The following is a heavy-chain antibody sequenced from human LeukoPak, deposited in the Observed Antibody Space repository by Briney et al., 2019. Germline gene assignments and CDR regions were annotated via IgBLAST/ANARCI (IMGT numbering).Heavy chain of an antibody. CDR1: GFTFNNYA. Sequence: QPGGSLRLSCAASGFTFNNYAMNWVRQAPGKGLEWASSISGGGETTYYADSAKGRFTISRDNSQNTLYLQMNSLRAEDTAVYYCARDYADYVGYFFFDYWGQGTLVTVSS. J-gene: IGHJ4*02. V-gene: IGHV3-23*01. D-gene: IGHD4-17*01. CDR2: ISGGGETT. CDR3: ARDYADYVGYFFFDY.